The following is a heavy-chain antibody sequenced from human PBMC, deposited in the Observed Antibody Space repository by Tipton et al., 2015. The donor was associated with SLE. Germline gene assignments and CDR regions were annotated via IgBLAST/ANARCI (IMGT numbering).Heavy chain of an antibody. D-gene: IGHD3-3*01. CDR2: IKQDGSEK. CDR1: GFTFSSYW. CDR3: ARDRYYDFWSGYHYYGMDV. V-gene: IGHV3-7*05. J-gene: IGHJ6*02. Sequence: GSLRLSCAASGFTFSSYWMSWVRQAPGKGLEWVANIKQDGSEKYYVDSVKGRFTISRDNAKNSLYLQMNSLRAEDTAVYYCARDRYYDFWSGYHYYGMDVWGQGTTVTVSS.